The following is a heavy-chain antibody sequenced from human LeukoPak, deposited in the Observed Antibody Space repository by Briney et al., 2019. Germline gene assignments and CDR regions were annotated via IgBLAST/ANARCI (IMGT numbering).Heavy chain of an antibody. V-gene: IGHV3-21*01. CDR1: GFTFSNYG. Sequence: GGSLRLSCAASGFTFSNYGIHWVRQAPGKGLEWVSSISSSSNYVFYADSVKGRFTISRDNAKNSLHLQMSSLRAEDPALYYCARDPRGAAGTYGMDVWGQGTTVTVSS. D-gene: IGHD6-13*01. J-gene: IGHJ6*02. CDR3: ARDPRGAAGTYGMDV. CDR2: ISSSSNYV.